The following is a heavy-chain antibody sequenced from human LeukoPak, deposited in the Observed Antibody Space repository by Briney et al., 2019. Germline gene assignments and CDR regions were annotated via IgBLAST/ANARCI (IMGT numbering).Heavy chain of an antibody. J-gene: IGHJ4*02. Sequence: SETLSLTCAVHGGSFSGNYWSWIRPPPGRRLEWIGEINHSGSTNYNPSLKSRVTISVDTSKNQFSLKLSSVTAADTAVYYCARRSPWGSLYYFDYWGQGTLVTVSS. D-gene: IGHD7-27*01. CDR3: ARRSPWGSLYYFDY. CDR2: INHSGST. CDR1: GGSFSGNY. V-gene: IGHV4-34*01.